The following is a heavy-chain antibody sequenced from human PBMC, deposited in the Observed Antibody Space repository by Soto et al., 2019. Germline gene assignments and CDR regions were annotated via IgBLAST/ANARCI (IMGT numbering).Heavy chain of an antibody. CDR1: SGSISGYY. CDR2: IHYSGNP. Sequence: QVQLQESGPGLLKPSETLSLTCTVPSGSISGYYWGWIRQPPGEGLEWIGYIHYSGNPHYNPSLKSRVAMSVYTSRSQFSLRLSSVTAADTAVYYCARGYLGDDWYYYFDNWGQGALVTVSS. J-gene: IGHJ4*02. D-gene: IGHD2-21*01. CDR3: ARGYLGDDWYYYFDN. V-gene: IGHV4-59*01.